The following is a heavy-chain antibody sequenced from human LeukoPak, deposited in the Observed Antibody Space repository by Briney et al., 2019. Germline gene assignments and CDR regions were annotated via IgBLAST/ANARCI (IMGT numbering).Heavy chain of an antibody. D-gene: IGHD3-3*01. J-gene: IGHJ4*02. CDR2: ISYDGSNK. CDR1: GFTFSSYA. CDR3: ANADFGPDY. Sequence: GGSLRLSCAASGFTFSSYAMHWVRQAPGKGLEWVAVISYDGSNKYYADSVKGRFTISRDNSKNTLYLQMNSLRAEDTAVYYCANADFGPDYWGQGTLVTVSS. V-gene: IGHV3-30-3*01.